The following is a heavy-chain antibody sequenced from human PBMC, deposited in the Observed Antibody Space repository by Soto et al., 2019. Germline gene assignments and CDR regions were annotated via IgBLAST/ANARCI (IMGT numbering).Heavy chain of an antibody. J-gene: IGHJ5*02. CDR2: IYYSGST. Sequence: PSETLSLTFTVSGGSISSYYWSGIRQPPGKGLEWIGYIYYSGSTNYNPSLKSRVTISVDTSKNQFSLKLSSVTAADTAVYYCASGLNSGSYWNWFEPWGQGTLVTVPS. CDR1: GGSISSYY. CDR3: ASGLNSGSYWNWFEP. D-gene: IGHD1-26*01. V-gene: IGHV4-59*01.